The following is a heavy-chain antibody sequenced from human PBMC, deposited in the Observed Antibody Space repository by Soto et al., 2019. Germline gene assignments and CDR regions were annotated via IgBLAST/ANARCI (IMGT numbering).Heavy chain of an antibody. CDR1: GGPISSGGYY. CDR2: IYYSGST. D-gene: IGHD5-12*01. Sequence: PSETLSLTCTVSGGPISSGGYYWSWIRQPPGKGLEWIGYIYYSGSTNYNPSLKSRVTISVDTSKNQFSLKLSSVTAADTAVYYCARRGNSGYDYDFDYWGQGTLVTVSS. V-gene: IGHV4-61*08. J-gene: IGHJ4*02. CDR3: ARRGNSGYDYDFDY.